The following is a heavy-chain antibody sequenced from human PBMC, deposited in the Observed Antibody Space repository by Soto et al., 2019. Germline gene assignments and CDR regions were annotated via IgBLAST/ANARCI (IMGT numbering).Heavy chain of an antibody. CDR3: ARDSGERVIDL. J-gene: IGHJ5*02. CDR1: GFIFDNYR. D-gene: IGHD3-22*01. CDR2: MKPDGSEK. V-gene: IGHV3-7*05. Sequence: GGSLRLSCVGSGFIFDNYRMSWVRQTPGKGLEWVANMKPDGSEKDYVDSVKGRFSISRDNAKNSLYLQMNSLRAEDTAVYYCARDSGERVIDLWGQGTLVTVSS.